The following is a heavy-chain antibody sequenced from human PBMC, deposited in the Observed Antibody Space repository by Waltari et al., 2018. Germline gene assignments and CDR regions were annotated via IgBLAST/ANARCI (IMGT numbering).Heavy chain of an antibody. CDR1: GYTFTSYD. V-gene: IGHV1-8*01. CDR3: ARYRHSGWQLVLDYYYGMDV. J-gene: IGHJ6*02. CDR2: INPSRGNK. Sequence: QVQLVQSGAEVKKPGASVKVSCKASGYTFTSYDINWVRQATGQGLEWMGWINPSRGNKGYAQKFQGRVTMTRNTSISTAYMERSSLRSEDTAVYYCARYRHSGWQLVLDYYYGMDVWGQGTTVTVSS. D-gene: IGHD6-6*01.